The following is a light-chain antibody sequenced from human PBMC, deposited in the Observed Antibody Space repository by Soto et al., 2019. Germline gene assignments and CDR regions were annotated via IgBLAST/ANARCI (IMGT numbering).Light chain of an antibody. CDR1: QSVRSY. V-gene: IGKV3-11*01. CDR3: QQYGSSSWT. Sequence: ESMLTQSPATLSLSPGERATLSCRASQSVRSYLAWYQQKPGQAPRLLIYDASNRAPGIPARFSGSGSGTDFTLTISRLEPEDFAVYYCQQYGSSSWTFGQGTKVDIK. CDR2: DAS. J-gene: IGKJ1*01.